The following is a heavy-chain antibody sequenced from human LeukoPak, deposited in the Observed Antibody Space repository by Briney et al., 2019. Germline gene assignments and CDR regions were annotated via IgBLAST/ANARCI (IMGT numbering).Heavy chain of an antibody. CDR3: ASRGSSAYLY. Sequence: GGSLRLSCAASGFTFSSYAMHWVRQAPGKGLEWVAVVSYDGSNKYYADSVKGRFTISRDNSKNTLYLQMNSLRAEDTAVYYCASRGSSAYLYWGQGTLVTVSS. CDR2: VSYDGSNK. CDR1: GFTFSSYA. J-gene: IGHJ4*02. V-gene: IGHV3-30-3*01. D-gene: IGHD3-22*01.